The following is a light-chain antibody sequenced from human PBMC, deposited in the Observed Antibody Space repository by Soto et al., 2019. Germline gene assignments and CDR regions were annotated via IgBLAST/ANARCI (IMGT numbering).Light chain of an antibody. CDR3: ETWDTGIQV. V-gene: IGLV4-69*01. Sequence: QPVLTQSPSASASLGASVNLTCTLSSGHSHYTIAWHQQQPEKGPRYLMTLNSDGSHHRGDGIPDRFSGSTSGAERYLTISNLQSEDEADYYYETWDTGIQVFGGGTKLTVL. CDR2: LNSDGSH. CDR1: SGHSHYT. J-gene: IGLJ3*02.